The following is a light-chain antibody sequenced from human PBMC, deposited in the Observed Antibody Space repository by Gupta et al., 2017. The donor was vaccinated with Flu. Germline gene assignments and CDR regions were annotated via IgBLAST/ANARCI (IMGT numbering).Light chain of an antibody. V-gene: IGLV1-51*02. CDR2: EDE. Sequence: KVTIVCSGARSNIGVNPLYWYQLLPGTAPKVLIYEDEKTPSGIPDRFYGSKSGTSATLVISGIQTGDEAHYYCGTWDSGLNTGLFGGGTKLTVL. J-gene: IGLJ3*02. CDR1: RSNIGVNP. CDR3: GTWDSGLNTGL.